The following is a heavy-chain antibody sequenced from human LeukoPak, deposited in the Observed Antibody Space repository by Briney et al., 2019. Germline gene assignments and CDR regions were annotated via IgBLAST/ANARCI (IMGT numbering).Heavy chain of an antibody. J-gene: IGHJ6*02. D-gene: IGHD5-18*01. Sequence: PSETLSLTCAVSGGSISSSSYYWGWIRQPPGKGLEWVAGISGSGGSTNYADSVKGRFTISRDNSKNTLYLQMNSLRAEDTAVYYCASSWIQLWYGMDVWGQGTTVTVSS. CDR2: ISGSGGST. CDR1: GGSISSSSYY. CDR3: ASSWIQLWYGMDV. V-gene: IGHV3-23*01.